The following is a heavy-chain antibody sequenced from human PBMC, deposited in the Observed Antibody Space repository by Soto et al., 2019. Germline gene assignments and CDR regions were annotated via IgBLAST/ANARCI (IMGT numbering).Heavy chain of an antibody. V-gene: IGHV1-18*01. CDR2: ISAYNGTT. CDR3: ARGSFCGGAAGCRDMDV. J-gene: IGHJ6*02. Sequence: QIQLVQSGGEVKKPGASVKVSCKSSGYNFISHSITWVRQAPGQGLEWMGRISAYNGTTNHAQKFQGRLTMTADTATSTAYIEMRSLRSDDTAVYYCARGSFCGGAAGCRDMDVLGHGTMFTVSS. D-gene: IGHD2-21*01. CDR1: GYNFISHS.